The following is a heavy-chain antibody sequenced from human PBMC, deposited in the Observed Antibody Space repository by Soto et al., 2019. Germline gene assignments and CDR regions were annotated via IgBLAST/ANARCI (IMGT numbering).Heavy chain of an antibody. V-gene: IGHV3-74*01. CDR3: ARVPYCSSSSCYSYFDS. D-gene: IGHD2-2*01. CDR2: ISSEGSST. Sequence: EVQLVESGGGLVQPGGSLRLSCAASGFTLSSYWMHWARQAPGKGLVWVSRISSEGSSTNYADPVKGRFTISRDNAKNTLHLQMNSLRAEDTAVYYCARVPYCSSSSCYSYFDSWGQGTLVTVSS. CDR1: GFTLSSYW. J-gene: IGHJ4*02.